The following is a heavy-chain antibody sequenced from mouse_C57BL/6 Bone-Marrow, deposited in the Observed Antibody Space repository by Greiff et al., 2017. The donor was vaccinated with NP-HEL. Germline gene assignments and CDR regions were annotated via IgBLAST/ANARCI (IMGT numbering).Heavy chain of an antibody. D-gene: IGHD2-5*01. V-gene: IGHV1-81*01. Sequence: QVQLQQSGAELARPGASVKLSCKASGYTFTSYGISWVKQRTGQCLEWIGEIYPRSGNTYYNEKFKGKATLTADKSSSTAYMELRSLTSEDSAVYFCARGRGTYYSNSCAMDYWGQGTSVTVSS. J-gene: IGHJ4*01. CDR2: IYPRSGNT. CDR1: GYTFTSYG. CDR3: ARGRGTYYSNSCAMDY.